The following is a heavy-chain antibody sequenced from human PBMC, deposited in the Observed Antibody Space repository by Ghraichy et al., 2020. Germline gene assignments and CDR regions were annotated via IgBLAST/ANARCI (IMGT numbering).Heavy chain of an antibody. V-gene: IGHV4-4*07. CDR3: ARSTSSQPFDF. CDR2: VSTTGNP. D-gene: IGHD5-18*01. J-gene: IGHJ4*02. CDR1: GGSMFGYY. Sequence: TPSLTCTVSGGSMFGYYWSWIRQPAGKGLEWIGRVSTTGNPNYCPSLKSRVAMSLDTSKSHFSLRLSSVTAADTAVYYCARSTSSQPFDFWGQGTLVAVSS.